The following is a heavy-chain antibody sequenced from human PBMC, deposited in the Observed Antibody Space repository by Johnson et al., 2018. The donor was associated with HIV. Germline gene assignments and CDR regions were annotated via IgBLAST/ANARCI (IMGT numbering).Heavy chain of an antibody. CDR3: AAGYSGYADAAFDI. CDR2: IYSGVST. V-gene: IGHV3-66*02. Sequence: VQVVESGGGLVQPGESLRLSCAASGFTVSSNYMSWVRQAPGKGLEWVSVIYSGVSTYDADSVKGRFTISTDNSKNSLYLQMNSLRAEDTALYYCAAGYSGYADAAFDIWGQGTMVTGSS. D-gene: IGHD5-12*01. J-gene: IGHJ3*02. CDR1: GFTVSSNY.